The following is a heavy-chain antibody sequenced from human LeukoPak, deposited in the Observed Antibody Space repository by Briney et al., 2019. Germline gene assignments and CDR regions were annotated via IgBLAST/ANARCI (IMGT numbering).Heavy chain of an antibody. CDR1: GFAFSSFG. CDR2: ISAGGENT. J-gene: IGHJ4*02. V-gene: IGHV3-23*01. CDR3: AKDVGFCSGDSCSFFDY. Sequence: GGSLRLSCAASGFAFSSFGMTWVRQAPGKGLGWVSTISAGGENTHYADSVKGRFTISRDNSKNTLYLQMNTLRAEDTALYYCAKDVGFCSGDSCSFFDYWGQGTLVTVSS. D-gene: IGHD2-15*01.